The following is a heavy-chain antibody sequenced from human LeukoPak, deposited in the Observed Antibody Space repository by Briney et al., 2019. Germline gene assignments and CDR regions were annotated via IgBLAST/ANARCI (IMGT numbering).Heavy chain of an antibody. J-gene: IGHJ6*03. Sequence: PGGSLRLSCAASGFTFSSYTMNWVRQAPGKWLEWVANIKQDGSEKYYGDSVKGRFTISRDNAKNSLFLQMNSLRAEDTAVYYCAREGYDFWSGYSGWRYYYYMDVWGKGTTVTVSS. CDR1: GFTFSSYT. CDR3: AREGYDFWSGYSGWRYYYYMDV. V-gene: IGHV3-7*01. CDR2: IKQDGSEK. D-gene: IGHD3-3*01.